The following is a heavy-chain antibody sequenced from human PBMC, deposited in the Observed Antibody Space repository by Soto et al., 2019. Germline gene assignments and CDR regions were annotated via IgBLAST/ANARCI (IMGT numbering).Heavy chain of an antibody. J-gene: IGHJ4*02. V-gene: IGHV4-59*08. CDR3: ARHRTGLDS. Sequence: QVQLQESGPGLVKPSETLSLTCTVSGGSISSNYWSWIRQPPGKGLEYIGYIDYSGSTHYKASLKSRVPISVDTSKNQFSLKLSSVTAADTAIYYCARHRTGLDSWGQGTLVTVSS. CDR2: IDYSGST. CDR1: GGSISSNY. D-gene: IGHD3-9*01.